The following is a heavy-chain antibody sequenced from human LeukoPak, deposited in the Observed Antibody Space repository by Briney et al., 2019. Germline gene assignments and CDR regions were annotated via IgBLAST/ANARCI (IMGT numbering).Heavy chain of an antibody. CDR2: IYHSGST. Sequence: KTSETLSLTCTVSGGSINSGTYYWGWIRQPPGKGLEWIGSIYHSGSTYYNPSLKSRVTISVDTSKNQFSLRLSSLTAADTAVYYCARDRKYYYHMDVWGKGTTVTVSS. D-gene: IGHD1-14*01. J-gene: IGHJ6*03. CDR1: GGSINSGTYY. CDR3: ARDRKYYYHMDV. V-gene: IGHV4-39*07.